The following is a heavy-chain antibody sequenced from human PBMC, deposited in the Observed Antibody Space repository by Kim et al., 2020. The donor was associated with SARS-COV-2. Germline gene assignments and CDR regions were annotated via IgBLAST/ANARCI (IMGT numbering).Heavy chain of an antibody. CDR3: TTDPPKVRHVVVVSGY. J-gene: IGHJ4*02. V-gene: IGHV3-15*01. CDR1: GFTFSNAW. CDR2: IKSKTDGGTV. Sequence: GGSLRLSCAASGFTFSNAWMSWVRQAPGKGLEWVGRIKSKTDGGTVDYASPVKGRFTISRDDSKNTLYLQMNSLKTEDTAVYYCTTDPPKVRHVVVVSGYWGQGTLVTISS. D-gene: IGHD2-15*01.